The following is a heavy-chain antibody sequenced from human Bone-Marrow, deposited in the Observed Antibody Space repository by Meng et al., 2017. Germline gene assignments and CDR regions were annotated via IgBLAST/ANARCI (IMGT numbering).Heavy chain of an antibody. V-gene: IGHV4-34*01. CDR3: ARGVASPIFSTVVTPAFDY. J-gene: IGHJ4*02. D-gene: IGHD4-23*01. CDR1: GGSFSGYD. Sequence: HGQLQQWGAGLLKASETLSLTCAVYGGSFSGYDWSWIRQPPGKGLEWIGEINHSGSTNYNPSLKSRVTISVDTSKNQFSLKLSSVTAADTAVYYCARGVASPIFSTVVTPAFDYWGQGTLVTVSS. CDR2: INHSGST.